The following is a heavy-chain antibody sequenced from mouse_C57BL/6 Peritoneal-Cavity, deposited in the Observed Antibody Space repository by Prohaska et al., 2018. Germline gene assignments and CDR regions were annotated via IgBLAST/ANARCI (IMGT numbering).Heavy chain of an antibody. V-gene: IGHV11-2*01. CDR3: MRYGSYWYFDV. CDR1: GFTFSGFW. J-gene: IGHJ1*03. Sequence: EVQLLETGGGLVQPGGSRGLSCEVSGFTFSGFWMSCVRQTPGKTLEWIGDINSDGSAINYAPSIKDRFTIFRDNDKSTLYLQMSNVRSEDTATYFCMRYGSYWYFDVWGTGTTATVSS. D-gene: IGHD1-1*01. CDR2: INSDGSAI.